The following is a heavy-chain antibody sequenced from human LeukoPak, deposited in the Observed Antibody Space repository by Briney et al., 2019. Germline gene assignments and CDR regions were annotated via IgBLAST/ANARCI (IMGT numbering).Heavy chain of an antibody. Sequence: PGGSLRLSCAASGFTFSSYSMNWVRQAPGKGLEWVSSISSSSSYIYYADSVKGRFTISRDNAKNSLYLQMNSLRAEYTAVYYCARDPYSSSSAVGDYWGQGTLVTVSS. CDR2: ISSSSSYI. D-gene: IGHD6-6*01. J-gene: IGHJ4*02. CDR1: GFTFSSYS. CDR3: ARDPYSSSSAVGDY. V-gene: IGHV3-21*01.